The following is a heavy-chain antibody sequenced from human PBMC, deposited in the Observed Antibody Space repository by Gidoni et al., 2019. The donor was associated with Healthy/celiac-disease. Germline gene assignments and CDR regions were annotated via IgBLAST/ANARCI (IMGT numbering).Heavy chain of an antibody. V-gene: IGHV4-39*01. CDR2: IYYSGST. CDR3: ALVRYDYVWGSSRYGMDV. J-gene: IGHJ6*02. D-gene: IGHD3-16*01. Sequence: QLQLQESGPGLVKPSETLSLTCTVSGGSISSSSYYWGWIRQPPGKGLAWIGSIYYSGSTYYNPSLKSRVTISVDTSKNQFSLKLSSVTAADTAVYYCALVRYDYVWGSSRYGMDVWGQGTTVTVSS. CDR1: GGSISSSSYY.